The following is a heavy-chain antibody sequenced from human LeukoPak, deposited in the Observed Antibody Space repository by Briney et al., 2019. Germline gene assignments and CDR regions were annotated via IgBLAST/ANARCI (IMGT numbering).Heavy chain of an antibody. Sequence: GGSRRPSCAASGFTSSSFEINWARQLQGKGLEWVSYISSSGSTIYYADSVKGRFTISRDNAKNSLYLQMNSLRAEDTAVYYCARVREDAFDIWGQGTMVTVSS. CDR1: GFTSSSFE. J-gene: IGHJ3*02. V-gene: IGHV3-48*03. CDR2: ISSSGSTI. CDR3: ARVREDAFDI.